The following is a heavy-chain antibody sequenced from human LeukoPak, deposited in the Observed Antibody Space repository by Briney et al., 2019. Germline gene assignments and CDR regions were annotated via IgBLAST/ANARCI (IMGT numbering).Heavy chain of an antibody. Sequence: PGGSLRLSCAASGFTFSHYGMHWVRKAPGKGLEWVAVIWYDGNNKYYADSVKGRFTISRDNTKNTLYLQINSLRAEDTALYYCARDRGSGTEYFDYCGQGTLVTVSS. CDR2: IWYDGNNK. CDR1: GFTFSHYG. J-gene: IGHJ4*02. CDR3: ARDRGSGTEYFDY. V-gene: IGHV3-33*01. D-gene: IGHD2-15*01.